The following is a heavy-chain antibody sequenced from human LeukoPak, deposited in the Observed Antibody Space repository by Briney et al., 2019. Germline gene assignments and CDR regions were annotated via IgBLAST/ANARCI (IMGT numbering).Heavy chain of an antibody. D-gene: IGHD6-13*01. CDR1: GGSVSSDSYY. Sequence: SETLSLTCTVSGGSVSSDSYYWSWIRQPPGKGLECIGYIYYSGSANYNPSLRSRVTTSVDTSKNQFSLKLSSVTTADTAVCYCARVSSSWPYYFDYWGQGTLVTVSS. CDR3: ARVSSSWPYYFDY. J-gene: IGHJ4*02. V-gene: IGHV4-61*01. CDR2: IYYSGSA.